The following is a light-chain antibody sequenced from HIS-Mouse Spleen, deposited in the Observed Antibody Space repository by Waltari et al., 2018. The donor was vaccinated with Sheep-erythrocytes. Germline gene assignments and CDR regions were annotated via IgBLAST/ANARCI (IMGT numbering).Light chain of an antibody. J-gene: IGKJ5*01. CDR2: AAS. Sequence: DIQMTQSPSSVSASVGDRVTITCQASQGISSWLAWYQQKPRKAAKLLLYAASSLQSGVPPRFSGSGAETEFTLTSSSLPPEDSATYYSQQANSFPITFGQGTTLAIK. CDR1: QGISSW. V-gene: IGKV1-12*01. CDR3: QQANSFPIT.